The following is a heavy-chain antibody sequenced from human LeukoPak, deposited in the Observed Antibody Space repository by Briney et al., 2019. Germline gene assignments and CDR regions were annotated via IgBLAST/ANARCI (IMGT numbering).Heavy chain of an antibody. CDR3: ARRPWRVVPAAIGAFDI. CDR1: GGSFSGYY. CDR2: INHSGST. J-gene: IGHJ3*02. D-gene: IGHD2-2*01. V-gene: IGHV4-34*01. Sequence: PSETLSLTCAVYGGSFSGYYWSWIRQPPGKGLEWIGEINHSGSTNYNPSLKSRVTISVDTSKNQFSLKLSSVTAADTAVYYCARRPWRVVPAAIGAFDIWGQGTMVTVSS.